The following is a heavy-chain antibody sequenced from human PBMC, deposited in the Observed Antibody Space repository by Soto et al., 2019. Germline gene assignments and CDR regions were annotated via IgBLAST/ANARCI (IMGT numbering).Heavy chain of an antibody. CDR1: GGSIRDYF. D-gene: IGHD3-10*01. V-gene: IGHV4-59*12. CDR2: ISSSGTI. Sequence: KTSETLSLTCSVSGGSIRDYFWTWVRQPPGKGLEWIGYISSSGTINYNSSLKSRVTISLDTSRNHFSLKLTSVTTADTGVYFCARDRKLVIPGNYYYYGMDVWGQGTTVT. CDR3: ARDRKLVIPGNYYYYGMDV. J-gene: IGHJ6*02.